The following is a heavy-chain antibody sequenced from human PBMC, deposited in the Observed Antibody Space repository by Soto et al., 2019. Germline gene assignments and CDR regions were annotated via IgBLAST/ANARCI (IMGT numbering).Heavy chain of an antibody. D-gene: IGHD3-22*01. CDR2: ISGSGGST. CDR1: GFTFSSYA. CDR3: ANQGNYYDSSGYYLPRPHTWFDP. J-gene: IGHJ5*02. Sequence: EVQLLESGGGLVQPGGSLRLSCAASGFTFSSYAMSWVRQAPGKGLEWVSAISGSGGSTYYADSVKGRFTISRDNSKNTLYLPMNSLRAEDTAVYYGANQGNYYDSSGYYLPRPHTWFDPWGQGTLVTVSS. V-gene: IGHV3-23*01.